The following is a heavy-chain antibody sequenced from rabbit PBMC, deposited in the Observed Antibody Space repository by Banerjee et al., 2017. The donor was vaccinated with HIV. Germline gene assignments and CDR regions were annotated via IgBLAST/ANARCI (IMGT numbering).Heavy chain of an antibody. CDR2: IDTGSSGRT. J-gene: IGHJ4*01. V-gene: IGHV1S45*01. D-gene: IGHD4-1*01. CDR1: GFDFSNNA. Sequence: QEQLEESGGDLVKPEGSLTLTCTASGFDFSNNAILWVRQAPGKGLEWIACIDTGSSGRTYYASWAKGRFTISKTSSTTVTLQMTSLTAADTATYFCARDLAGVIGWNFDLWGQGTLVTVS. CDR3: ARDLAGVIGWNFDL.